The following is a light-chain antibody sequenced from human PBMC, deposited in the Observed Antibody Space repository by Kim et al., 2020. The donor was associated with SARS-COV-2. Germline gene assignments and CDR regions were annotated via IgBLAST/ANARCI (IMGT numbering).Light chain of an antibody. CDR2: AAS. CDR3: QQSYTTPRT. J-gene: IGKJ1*01. V-gene: IGKV1-39*01. CDR1: QSISNY. Sequence: ASVGDRVTITCRASQSISNYLNWYQQKQGKAPKILIYAASSLQSGVPSRFSGSGSGTDFTLTISSLQPEDFATYYCQQSYTTPRTFGQGTKVDIK.